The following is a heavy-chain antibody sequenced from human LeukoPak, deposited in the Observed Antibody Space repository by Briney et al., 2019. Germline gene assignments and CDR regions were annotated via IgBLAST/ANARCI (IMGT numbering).Heavy chain of an antibody. CDR3: ARDRDRPYFDD. CDR2: IGGSVTST. Sequence: GGSLRLSCAASGFTFNTYAMSWVRQAPGKGLEWVSAIGGSVTSTYYAASVKGRFTISRDNSDNTLYLQMSSLRAEDTAIYYCARDRDRPYFDDWGQGTLVTVSS. V-gene: IGHV3-23*01. J-gene: IGHJ4*02. CDR1: GFTFNTYA.